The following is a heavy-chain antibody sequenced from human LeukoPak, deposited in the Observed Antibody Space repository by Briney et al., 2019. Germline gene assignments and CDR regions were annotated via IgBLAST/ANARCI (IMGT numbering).Heavy chain of an antibody. CDR1: GYTFNTNY. J-gene: IGHJ5*02. CDR2: INPSGDGT. CDR3: AKETPNTGWFDP. Sequence: ASVKVSCKASGYTFNTNYIHWVRQPPGQGLEWIGVINPSGDGTSYPQKFQGRVTLARDTSTSTIYMELSSLRSEDTAIYYCAKETPNTGWFDPWGQGTLVTVSS. D-gene: IGHD1-14*01. V-gene: IGHV1-46*02.